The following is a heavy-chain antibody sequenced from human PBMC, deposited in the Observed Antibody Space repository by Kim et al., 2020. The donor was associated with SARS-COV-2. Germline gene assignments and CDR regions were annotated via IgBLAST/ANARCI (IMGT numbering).Heavy chain of an antibody. CDR1: GGSISSYY. D-gene: IGHD6-6*01. CDR2: IYYSGST. CDR3: ARGIAARPSSWFDP. J-gene: IGHJ5*02. V-gene: IGHV4-59*01. Sequence: SETLSLTCTVSGGSISSYYWSWIRQPPGKGLEWIGYIYYSGSTNYNPSLKSRVTISVDTSKNQFSLKLSSVTAADTAVYYCARGIAARPSSWFDPWGQGT.